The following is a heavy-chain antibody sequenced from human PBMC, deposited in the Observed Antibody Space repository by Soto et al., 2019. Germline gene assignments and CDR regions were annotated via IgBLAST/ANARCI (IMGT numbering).Heavy chain of an antibody. J-gene: IGHJ4*02. Sequence: QVQLQQSGPGLVKPSETLSLNCVVSGDSVSSSSGSWIWIRQSPSRGLEWLGRTYYRSQFYHDYAISVRGRISIKRDTTRNQFSLQLNSVTPEGTAVYYCARNAWSFVTSRDFWGQGILVTVSS. D-gene: IGHD1-26*01. CDR1: GDSVSSSSGS. CDR3: ARNAWSFVTSRDF. CDR2: TYYRSQFYH. V-gene: IGHV6-1*01.